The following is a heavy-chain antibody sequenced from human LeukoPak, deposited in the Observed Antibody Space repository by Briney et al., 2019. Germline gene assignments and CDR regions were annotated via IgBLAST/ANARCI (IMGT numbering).Heavy chain of an antibody. Sequence: SETLSLTCTVSGGSISTHYWSWIRQPPGKGLEWIGYIYYSGSTSYNPSLKSRVTISVDTSKNQFSLKLTSVTAADTAVYYCARSSSSGSYWADYWGQGTLVTLSS. CDR3: ARSSSSGSYWADY. CDR2: IYYSGST. D-gene: IGHD1-26*01. CDR1: GGSISTHY. V-gene: IGHV4-59*11. J-gene: IGHJ4*02.